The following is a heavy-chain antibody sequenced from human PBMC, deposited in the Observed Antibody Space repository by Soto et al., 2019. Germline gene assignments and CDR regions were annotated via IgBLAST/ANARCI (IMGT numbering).Heavy chain of an antibody. Sequence: GGSLRLSCSASGFAFSDYTMGWVRLTPGKGLEWVSTIFSRFFTGSDNTAYAGSVTGRFTISRDNSQNLLFLQMNSLRAEDTAVYYCARGGFTDYDILTGYYYYYGMDVWGQGTTVTVSS. D-gene: IGHD3-9*01. J-gene: IGHJ6*02. CDR3: ARGGFTDYDILTGYYYYYGMDV. V-gene: IGHV3-23*01. CDR1: GFAFSDYT. CDR2: IFSRFFTGSDNT.